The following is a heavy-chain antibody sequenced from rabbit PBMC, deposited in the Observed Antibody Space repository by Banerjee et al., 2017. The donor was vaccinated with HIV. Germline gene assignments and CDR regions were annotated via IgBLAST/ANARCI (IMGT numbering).Heavy chain of an antibody. J-gene: IGHJ4*01. V-gene: IGHV1S45*01. CDR3: ARAYPGDSYGRSLNL. Sequence: QEQLVESGGGLVQPEGSLTLTCTASGFSFSSSYYMCWVRQAPGKGLEWIACIGSSNGDTYYASWAKGRFTISKTSSTTVTLQMTSLTAADTATYFCARAYPGDSYGRSLNLWGPGTLVTVS. D-gene: IGHD7-1*01. CDR1: GFSFSSSYY. CDR2: IGSSNGDT.